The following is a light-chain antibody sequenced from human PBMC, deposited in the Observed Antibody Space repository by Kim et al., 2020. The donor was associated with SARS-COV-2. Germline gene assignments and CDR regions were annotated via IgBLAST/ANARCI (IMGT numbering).Light chain of an antibody. V-gene: IGKV3-15*01. Sequence: VSPGERATRSCRASRSVSSNLAWYQQKPGQAPRLLIYGASTRATGIPARFRGSGSGTEFTLTISSLQSEDFAVYYCQQYNNWTRTFGQGTKVDIK. J-gene: IGKJ1*01. CDR1: RSVSSN. CDR2: GAS. CDR3: QQYNNWTRT.